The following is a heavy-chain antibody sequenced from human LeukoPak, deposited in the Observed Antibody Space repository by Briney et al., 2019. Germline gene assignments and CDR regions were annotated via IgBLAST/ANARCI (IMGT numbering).Heavy chain of an antibody. Sequence: SETLSLTCTVSGGSISSYYWSWLRQPPGKGLEWVGYIYYSGSTNYNPSLKSRVTISVDTSKNQFSLKLSSVTAADTAVYYCARDRLILFHWGQGTLVTVSS. V-gene: IGHV4-59*01. CDR3: ARDRLILFH. J-gene: IGHJ4*02. CDR1: GGSISSYY. D-gene: IGHD2-21*01. CDR2: IYYSGST.